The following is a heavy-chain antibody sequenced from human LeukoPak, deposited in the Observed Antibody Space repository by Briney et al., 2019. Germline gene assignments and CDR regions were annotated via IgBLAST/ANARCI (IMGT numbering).Heavy chain of an antibody. Sequence: PGGSLRLSCAASGFTFSSSAMSWVRQAPGKGLEWVSAIGGSGGSTYYADSAKGRFTISRDNSKNTLYLQMNSLRAEDTALYYCAKASSGWYTFDYWGQGTLVTVSS. CDR2: IGGSGGST. D-gene: IGHD6-19*01. V-gene: IGHV3-23*01. CDR1: GFTFSSSA. CDR3: AKASSGWYTFDY. J-gene: IGHJ4*02.